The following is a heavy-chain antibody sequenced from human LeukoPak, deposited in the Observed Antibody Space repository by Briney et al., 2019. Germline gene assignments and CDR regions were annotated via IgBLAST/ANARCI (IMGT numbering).Heavy chain of an antibody. D-gene: IGHD5-12*01. J-gene: IGHJ6*02. CDR2: ISYDGSNK. V-gene: IGHV3-30*04. CDR1: GFTFSSYA. CDR3: ARDLGATQYYYYGMDV. Sequence: GGSLRLSRAASGFTFSSYAMHWVRQAPGKGLEWVAVISYDGSNKYYADSVKGRFTISRDNSKNTLYLQMNSLRAEDTAVYYCARDLGATQYYYYGMDVWGQGTTVTVSS.